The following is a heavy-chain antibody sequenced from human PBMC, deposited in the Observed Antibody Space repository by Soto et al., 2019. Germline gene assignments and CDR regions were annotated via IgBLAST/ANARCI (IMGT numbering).Heavy chain of an antibody. CDR2: IDPSDSQT. D-gene: IGHD3-22*01. V-gene: IGHV5-10-1*01. CDR3: ARQIYDSDTGPNFQYYFDS. J-gene: IGHJ4*02. Sequence: GESLKISCMGSGYSFAGYWITWVRQKPGKGLEWMGRIDPSDSQTYYSPSFRGHVTISATKSITTVFLQWSSLRASDTAMYYCARQIYDSDTGPNFQYYFDSWGQGTPVTVSS. CDR1: GYSFAGYW.